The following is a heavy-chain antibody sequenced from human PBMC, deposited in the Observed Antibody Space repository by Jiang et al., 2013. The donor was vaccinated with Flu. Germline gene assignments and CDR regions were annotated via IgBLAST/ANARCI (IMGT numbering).Heavy chain of an antibody. CDR3: ARYCSGGSCGPPWWWFDP. Sequence: GSGLVKPSQTLSLTCAVSGGSISSGGYSWSWIRQPPGKGLEWIGYIFHTGYTYYNPSSRLESPFSRQFQNQFSLKLTSVTAADTAVYYCARYCSGGSCGPPWWWFDP. CDR2: IFHTGYT. V-gene: IGHV4-30-2*01. CDR1: GGSISSGGYS. J-gene: IGHJ5*02. D-gene: IGHD2-15*01.